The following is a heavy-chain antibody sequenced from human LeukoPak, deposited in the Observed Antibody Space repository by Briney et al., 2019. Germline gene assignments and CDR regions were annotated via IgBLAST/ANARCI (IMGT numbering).Heavy chain of an antibody. CDR2: ISGSGGST. CDR3: AKVDGDAFDI. J-gene: IGHJ3*02. V-gene: IGHV3-23*01. Sequence: GGSLRLSCAASGFTFGSYGILWVRQAPGKGLEWVSAISGSGGSTYYADSVKGRFTISKDNSKNTLYLQMNSLRAEDTAVYYCAKVDGDAFDIWGQGTMVTVSS. CDR1: GFTFGSYG.